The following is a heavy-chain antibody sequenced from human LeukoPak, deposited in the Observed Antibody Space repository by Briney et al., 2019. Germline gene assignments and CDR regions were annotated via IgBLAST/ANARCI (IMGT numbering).Heavy chain of an antibody. CDR3: ARVPYFRAFDI. Sequence: GGSLRLSCAASVFTFSSYWMSWVRQAPGKGLEWVANIKQDGSEKYYVDSVKGRFTISRDNAKNSLYLQMNSLRAEDTAVYYCARVPYFRAFDIWGQGTMVTVSS. J-gene: IGHJ3*02. CDR2: IKQDGSEK. CDR1: VFTFSSYW. D-gene: IGHD2-8*01. V-gene: IGHV3-7*01.